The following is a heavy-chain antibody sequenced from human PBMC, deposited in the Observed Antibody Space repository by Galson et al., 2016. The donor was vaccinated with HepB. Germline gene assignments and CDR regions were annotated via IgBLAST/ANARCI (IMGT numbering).Heavy chain of an antibody. J-gene: IGHJ6*01. CDR2: IITGNGDT. D-gene: IGHD3-10*01. Sequence: SVKVSCKVSGGTFTTYAMHWVRQAPGQRLEWLGWIITGNGDTKYSQKFQGRVTITRDTSASTVYMELSSLRSEDTAVYYCARPRDYYGSGQDPYYGMDVWGQGTTVTVSS. CDR1: GGTFTTYA. CDR3: ARPRDYYGSGQDPYYGMDV. V-gene: IGHV1-3*04.